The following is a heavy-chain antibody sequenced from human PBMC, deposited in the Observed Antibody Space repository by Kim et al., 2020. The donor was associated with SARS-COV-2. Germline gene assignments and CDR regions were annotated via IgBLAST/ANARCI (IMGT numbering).Heavy chain of an antibody. D-gene: IGHD1-26*01. V-gene: IGHV1-18*01. Sequence: ASVKVSCKTSGYSFSKFGVTWLRQAPGQGLEWMGWVTTYTGNANYAQKFQGRVAMTTDTSTNTAYMELGSLRSDDTAVYYCARGMGATIFSDWGQGTLV. CDR1: GYSFSKFG. J-gene: IGHJ1*01. CDR3: ARGMGATIFSD. CDR2: VTTYTGNA.